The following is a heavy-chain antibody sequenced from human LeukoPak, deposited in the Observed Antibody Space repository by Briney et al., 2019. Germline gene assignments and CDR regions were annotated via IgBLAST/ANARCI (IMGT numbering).Heavy chain of an antibody. J-gene: IGHJ6*02. CDR2: ISWNSGSI. CDR3: AKVQDSSPLYGMDV. D-gene: IGHD5-18*01. V-gene: IGHV3-9*01. CDR1: GFTFDDYA. Sequence: PGGSLRLSCAASGFTFDDYAMHWVRQAPGKGLEWVSGISWNSGSIGYADSVKSRFTISRDNAKNSLYLQMNSLRAEDTALYYCAKVQDSSPLYGMDVWGQGTTVTVSS.